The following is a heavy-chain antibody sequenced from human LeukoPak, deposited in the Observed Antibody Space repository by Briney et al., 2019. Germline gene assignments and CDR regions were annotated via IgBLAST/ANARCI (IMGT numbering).Heavy chain of an antibody. J-gene: IGHJ6*04. D-gene: IGHD4-17*01. Sequence: PGGSLRLSCVASGFTFSSYWMTWVRQAPGKGLEWVANIKEDGSEKNYVDSVKGRFSISRDNAKKSLYLQMNSLRAEDTAVYYCARATPVTTPKFLYYYGMDVWGKGTTVTVSS. CDR2: IKEDGSEK. CDR3: ARATPVTTPKFLYYYGMDV. CDR1: GFTFSSYW. V-gene: IGHV3-7*03.